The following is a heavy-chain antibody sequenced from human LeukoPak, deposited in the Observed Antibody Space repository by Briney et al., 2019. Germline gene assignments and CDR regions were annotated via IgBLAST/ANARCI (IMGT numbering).Heavy chain of an antibody. Sequence: ASVKISCKASGYTFTGYYMHWVRQAPGQGLEWMGWINPNSGGTNYAQKFQGRVTMTRDTSISTAYMELSRLRSDDTAVYCCARDDSSGYYLFDYWGQGTLVTVSS. J-gene: IGHJ4*02. CDR2: INPNSGGT. CDR3: ARDDSSGYYLFDY. D-gene: IGHD3-22*01. CDR1: GYTFTGYY. V-gene: IGHV1-2*02.